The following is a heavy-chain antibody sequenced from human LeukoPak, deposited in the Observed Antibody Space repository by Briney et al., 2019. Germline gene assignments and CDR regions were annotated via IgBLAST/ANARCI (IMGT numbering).Heavy chain of an antibody. V-gene: IGHV3-74*01. CDR1: GFTFSRTW. CDR3: ARDNYYSIDY. J-gene: IGHJ4*02. Sequence: PGGSLRLSCGASGFTFSRTWMHWVRQAPGKGLVCVSRINSDGTSTVYADSVKGRFTISRDNAKNTVYLQMSGLGDDDTAVYYCARDNYYSIDYWGQGTLVTVSS. CDR2: INSDGTST. D-gene: IGHD1-26*01.